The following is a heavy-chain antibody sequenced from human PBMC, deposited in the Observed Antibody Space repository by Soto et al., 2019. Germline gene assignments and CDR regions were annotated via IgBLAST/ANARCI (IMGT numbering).Heavy chain of an antibody. Sequence: PGGSLRLSCAASGFTFSNAWMNWVRQAPGKGLEWVGRIKSKTDGGTTDYAAPVKGRFTISRDDSKNTLYLQMNSLKAEDTAVYYCAPNAHSSGGSCYSGYWGQGTLVTVSS. D-gene: IGHD2-15*01. CDR3: APNAHSSGGSCYSGY. J-gene: IGHJ4*02. CDR2: IKSKTDGGTT. CDR1: GFTFSNAW. V-gene: IGHV3-15*07.